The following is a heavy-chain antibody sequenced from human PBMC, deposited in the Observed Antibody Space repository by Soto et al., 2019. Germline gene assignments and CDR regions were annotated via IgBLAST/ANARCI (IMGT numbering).Heavy chain of an antibody. Sequence: PGESLKISCKGSGYSFTNYWIGWVRQMPGKGLEWMGIIYPGDSNTRYSPSFQGQVTISADKHISTAYLQWSSLKASDTAMYYCARVDYYDSSGYYLDYWGQGTLVTVSS. D-gene: IGHD3-22*01. J-gene: IGHJ4*02. CDR2: IYPGDSNT. V-gene: IGHV5-51*01. CDR3: ARVDYYDSSGYYLDY. CDR1: GYSFTNYW.